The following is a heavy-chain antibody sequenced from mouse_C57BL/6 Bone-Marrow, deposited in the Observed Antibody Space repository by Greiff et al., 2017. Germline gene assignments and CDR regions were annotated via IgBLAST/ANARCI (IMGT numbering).Heavy chain of an antibody. Sequence: SGPELVKPGASVKMSCKASGYTFTDYNMHWVKQSHGKSLEWIGYINPNNGGTSYNQKFKGKATLTVNKSSSTAYMELRSLTSEDSAVYYCAGGTTVDFDYWGQGTTLTVSS. CDR1: GYTFTDYN. CDR2: INPNNGGT. J-gene: IGHJ2*01. D-gene: IGHD1-1*01. V-gene: IGHV1-22*01. CDR3: AGGTTVDFDY.